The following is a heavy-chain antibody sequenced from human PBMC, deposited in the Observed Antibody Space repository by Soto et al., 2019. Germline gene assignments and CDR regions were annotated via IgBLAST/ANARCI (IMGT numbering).Heavy chain of an antibody. V-gene: IGHV3-30*18. CDR2: ISYDGSNK. J-gene: IGHJ6*02. Sequence: QVQLVESGGGVVQPGRSLRLSCAASGFKLSKYGMQWVRKAPGKGLEWVAVISYDGSNKYYADYVKGRFTISRDNSKNTLYLQMNSLRAEDTAVYYCAKEGHQYDIWTGYRSYYGVDVWGQGTTVTVSS. CDR1: GFKLSKYG. CDR3: AKEGHQYDIWTGYRSYYGVDV. D-gene: IGHD3-9*01.